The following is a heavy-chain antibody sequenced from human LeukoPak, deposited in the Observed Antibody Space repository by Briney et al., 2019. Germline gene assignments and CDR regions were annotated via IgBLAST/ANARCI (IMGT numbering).Heavy chain of an antibody. D-gene: IGHD6-19*01. CDR2: IYYSGST. J-gene: IGHJ4*02. CDR3: ARGHSSGWYYFDY. CDR1: GGSISSGGYY. Sequence: SETLSLTYTVSGGSISSGGYYWSWIRQHPGKGLEWIGYIYYSGSTYYNPSLKSRVTISVDTSKNQFSLKLSSVTAADTAVYYCARGHSSGWYYFDYWGQGTLVTVSS. V-gene: IGHV4-31*03.